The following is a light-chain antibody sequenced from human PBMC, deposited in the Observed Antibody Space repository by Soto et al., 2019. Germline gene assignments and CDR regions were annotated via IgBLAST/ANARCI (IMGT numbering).Light chain of an antibody. V-gene: IGKV1-5*01. CDR1: QTISSW. CDR2: NAS. Sequence: DIQMTQSPSTLSGSVGDRVTITCRASQTISSWLAWYQQKPGRAPKLLIYNASTLKSGVPSRFSGSGSGTDFTLAISSLQPDDFATYYCQQFIDGWTFGQGTKV. CDR3: QQFIDGWT. J-gene: IGKJ1*01.